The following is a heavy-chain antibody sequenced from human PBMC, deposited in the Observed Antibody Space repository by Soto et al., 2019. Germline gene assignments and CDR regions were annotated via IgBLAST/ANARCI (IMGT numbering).Heavy chain of an antibody. V-gene: IGHV5-51*01. CDR1: GYAFSSYW. Sequence: PGESLKISCQGSGYAFSSYWIAWVRQMPGKGLEWMGIIYPGDSDTRYSPSFQGQVTISADKSISTAYLQWSSLKASDTAMYYCARGYCTATICDPWFDPWGQGTLVTVSS. CDR3: ARGYCTATICDPWFDP. CDR2: IYPGDSDT. J-gene: IGHJ5*02. D-gene: IGHD2-8*02.